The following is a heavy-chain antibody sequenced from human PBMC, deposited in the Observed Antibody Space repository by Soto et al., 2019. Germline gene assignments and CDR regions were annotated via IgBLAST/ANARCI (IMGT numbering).Heavy chain of an antibody. J-gene: IGHJ5*02. D-gene: IGHD4-4*01. V-gene: IGHV3-15*07. CDR2: IKNGSYAGTA. CDR1: GFGFNCAW. CDR3: ATMAVTPPPP. Sequence: GGSLRLSCVASGFGFNCAWVNWVRPAPGTGLEWVGRIKNGSYAGTADYAAPVKGRFTISRDDSKNMLYLQMNNLKIEDTAVYYCATMAVTPPPPGGQGTLVTVSS.